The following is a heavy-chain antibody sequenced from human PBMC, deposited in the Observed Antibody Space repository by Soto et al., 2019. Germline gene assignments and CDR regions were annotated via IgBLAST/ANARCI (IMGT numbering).Heavy chain of an antibody. V-gene: IGHV1-18*01. CDR3: ARVVGCTNGVCSYYYYYYMDV. D-gene: IGHD2-8*01. Sequence: QVQLVQSGAEVKKPGASVKVSCKASGYTFTSYGISWVRQAPGQGLEWMGWISAYNGNTSYAQKLQGRVTMTTDTSTSTAYMELRSLRSDDTAVYYCARVVGCTNGVCSYYYYYYMDVWGKGTTVTVSS. J-gene: IGHJ6*03. CDR1: GYTFTSYG. CDR2: ISAYNGNT.